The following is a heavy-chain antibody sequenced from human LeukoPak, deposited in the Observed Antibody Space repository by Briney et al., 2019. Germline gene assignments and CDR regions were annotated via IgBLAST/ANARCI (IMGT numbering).Heavy chain of an antibody. CDR1: GYTFTGYY. D-gene: IGHD3-22*01. CDR2: INPNSGGT. J-gene: IGHJ3*02. Sequence: ASVKVSCKASGYTFTGYYMHWVRQAPGQGLDWMGGINPNSGGTNYAQKFQGRVTMTRDTSISTAYMELSRLRSDDTAVYYCARVYDSSGYYYDRYAFDIWGQGTMVTVSS. V-gene: IGHV1-2*02. CDR3: ARVYDSSGYYYDRYAFDI.